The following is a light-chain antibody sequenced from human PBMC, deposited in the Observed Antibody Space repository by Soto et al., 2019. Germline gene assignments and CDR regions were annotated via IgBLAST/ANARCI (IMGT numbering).Light chain of an antibody. CDR2: GAS. V-gene: IGKV3-15*01. CDR1: QSVSSN. J-gene: IGKJ2*01. CDR3: QQYNNWPPYT. Sequence: EIVMTQSPATLSVSPGERATLSCRASQSVSSNLAWYQQKRGQAPRLLIYGASIRATGIPARFSGSGSGTEFTLTISSLQSEDFALYYCQQYNNWPPYTFGQGTKLEIK.